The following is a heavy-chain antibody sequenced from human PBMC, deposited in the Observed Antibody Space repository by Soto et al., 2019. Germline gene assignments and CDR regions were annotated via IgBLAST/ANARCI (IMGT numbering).Heavy chain of an antibody. CDR3: AKDRYCSGGSCWSPYYYYGMDV. CDR1: GFTFDGYT. V-gene: IGHV3-43*01. Sequence: GGSLRLSCAASGFTFDGYTIHWVRQAPGKGLEWVALISWDGGSTYYADSVKGRFTISRDNSRNSLYLQMNSLRTEDTALYYCAKDRYCSGGSCWSPYYYYGMDVWGQGTTVTVS. J-gene: IGHJ6*02. D-gene: IGHD2-15*01. CDR2: ISWDGGST.